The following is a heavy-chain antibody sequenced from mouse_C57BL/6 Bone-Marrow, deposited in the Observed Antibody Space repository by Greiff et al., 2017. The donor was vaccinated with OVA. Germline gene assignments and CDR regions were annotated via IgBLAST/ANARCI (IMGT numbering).Heavy chain of an antibody. V-gene: IGHV1-85*01. J-gene: IGHJ3*01. CDR2: IYPRDGST. CDR1: GYTFTSYD. CDR3: ARCDGYYSFAY. Sequence: VQLQQSGPELVKPGASVKLSCKASGYTFTSYDLNWVKQRPGQGLEWIGWIYPRDGSTKYNEKFKGKATLTVDTSSSTAYMELLSLTSEDSAVYFCARCDGYYSFAYWGQGTLVTVSA. D-gene: IGHD2-3*01.